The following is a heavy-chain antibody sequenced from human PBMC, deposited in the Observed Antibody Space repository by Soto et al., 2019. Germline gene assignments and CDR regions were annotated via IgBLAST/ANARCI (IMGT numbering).Heavy chain of an antibody. CDR1: GFSFSSYD. V-gene: IGHV3-13*01. CDR2: IGAAGDT. CDR3: ARGRGTMATHNMDV. J-gene: IGHJ6*03. D-gene: IGHD3-10*01. Sequence: EVQLVESGGGLVQPGGSLRLSCAASGFSFSSYDMHWVRQPTGKGLEWVSVIGAAGDTYYPGSVKGRFTISRENAKNSCYLQMNSLRAGDTAVYYCARGRGTMATHNMDVWGKGTTVIVSS.